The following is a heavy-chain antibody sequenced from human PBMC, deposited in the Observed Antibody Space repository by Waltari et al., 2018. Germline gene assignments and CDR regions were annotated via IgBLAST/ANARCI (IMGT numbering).Heavy chain of an antibody. CDR3: ARDGSGSYWYYMDV. J-gene: IGHJ6*03. CDR1: GYNCNGHY. V-gene: IGHV1-2*02. Sequence: QVQLVQSGAEGKNPGASGKVSGQAAGYNCNGHYRHWVRQAPGQGLEWLGWIHSNTGGTKYAQKFPGRVTMTRAASITTVYMELSSLRSDDTAVYYCARDGSGSYWYYMDVWGKGTTVTISS. D-gene: IGHD3-10*01. CDR2: IHSNTGGT.